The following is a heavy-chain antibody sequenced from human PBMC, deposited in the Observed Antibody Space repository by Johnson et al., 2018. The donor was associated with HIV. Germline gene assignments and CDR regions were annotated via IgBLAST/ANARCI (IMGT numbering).Heavy chain of an antibody. CDR1: GFTFDDYG. D-gene: IGHD6-19*01. V-gene: IGHV3-20*04. CDR3: VRDQGSGWPTNAYDI. J-gene: IGHJ3*02. CDR2: INWNGGST. Sequence: LQLVESGGGVVQPGRSLRLSCAASGFTFDDYGMSWVRQAPGQGLEWVSGINWNGGSTGYADSVEGRFTISRDNSKNMTNLQMNGLSDEDTADYYCVRDQGSGWPTNAYDIWGRGTRVTVSS.